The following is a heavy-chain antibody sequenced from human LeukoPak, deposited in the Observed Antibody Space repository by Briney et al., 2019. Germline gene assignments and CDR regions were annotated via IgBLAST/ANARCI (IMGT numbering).Heavy chain of an antibody. D-gene: IGHD3-22*01. CDR1: GFTFTNYW. Sequence: GGSLRLSCAASGFTFTNYWMSWVRQAPGKGLELVANIKQDRSEKYYVDSVKGRFTISRDNAKNSLYLQMNSLRAEDTAVYYCARDHHRRHYDSQARDTFDIWGQGTMVTVSS. J-gene: IGHJ3*02. V-gene: IGHV3-7*01. CDR3: ARDHHRRHYDSQARDTFDI. CDR2: IKQDRSEK.